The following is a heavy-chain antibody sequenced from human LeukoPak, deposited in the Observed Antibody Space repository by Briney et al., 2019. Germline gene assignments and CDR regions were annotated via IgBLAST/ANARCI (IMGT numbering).Heavy chain of an antibody. CDR1: GGSISSGSYY. CDR3: ARGGLQRGGGDFDY. CDR2: IYTSGST. Sequence: SQTLSLTCTVSGGSISSGSYYWSCTRQPAGKGLEWIGRIYTSGSTNYNPSLKSRVTISVDTSKNQCSLKLSSVTAADTAVYYCARGGLQRGGGDFDYRGQGTLVTVSS. D-gene: IGHD3-16*01. V-gene: IGHV4-61*02. J-gene: IGHJ4*02.